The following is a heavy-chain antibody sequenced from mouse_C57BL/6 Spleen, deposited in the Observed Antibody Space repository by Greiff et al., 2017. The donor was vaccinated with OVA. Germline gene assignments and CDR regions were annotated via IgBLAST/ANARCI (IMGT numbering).Heavy chain of an antibody. Sequence: VQLQQPGAELVRPGSSVKLSCKASGYTFTSYWMHWVKQRPIQGLEWIGNIDPSDSETHYNQKFKDKATLTVDKSSSTAYMQLSSLTSEDSAVYYCARRSGWDYFDYWGQGTTLTVSS. J-gene: IGHJ2*01. V-gene: IGHV1-52*01. CDR2: IDPSDSET. D-gene: IGHD2-3*01. CDR3: ARRSGWDYFDY. CDR1: GYTFTSYW.